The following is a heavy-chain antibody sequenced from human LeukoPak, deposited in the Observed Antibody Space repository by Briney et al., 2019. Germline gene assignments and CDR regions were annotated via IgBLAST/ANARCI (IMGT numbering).Heavy chain of an antibody. CDR3: ARGVGYCSSTSCYWWFDP. Sequence: PGGSLRLSCAASGFTFSSYWMHWVRQAPGKGLVWVSRINSDGSSTSYAGSVKGRFTISRDNAKNTLYLQMNSLRAEDTAVYYCARGVGYCSSTSCYWWFDPWGQGTLVTVSS. D-gene: IGHD2-2*01. J-gene: IGHJ5*02. CDR1: GFTFSSYW. V-gene: IGHV3-74*01. CDR2: INSDGSST.